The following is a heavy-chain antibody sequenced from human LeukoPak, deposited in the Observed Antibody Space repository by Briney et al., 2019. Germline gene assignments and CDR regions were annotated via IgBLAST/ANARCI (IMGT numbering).Heavy chain of an antibody. J-gene: IGHJ4*02. CDR2: ITASGTST. D-gene: IGHD5-24*01. CDR3: AKHGQSAY. V-gene: IGHV3-23*01. CDR1: GFTFSSYA. Sequence: GGSLRLSCAASGFTFSSYAMNWVRQAPGKGLEWVSGITASGTSTFYADSVKGRSTISRDNSKNTLYLQMNSLRAEDTAVYYCAKHGQSAYWGQGILVTVSS.